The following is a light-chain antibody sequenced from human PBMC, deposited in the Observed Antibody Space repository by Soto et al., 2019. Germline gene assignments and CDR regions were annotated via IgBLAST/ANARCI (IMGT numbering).Light chain of an antibody. Sequence: EIVMTQSPATLSVSPGERATLSCRASQSVTYNLAWYQQKPGQAPRLLVYGASTRATDAPPRFSGSGSGTEFSLNISSLQAEDFATYYCQQYSSWPRTFGQGSKVEIK. CDR2: GAS. CDR3: QQYSSWPRT. CDR1: QSVTYN. J-gene: IGKJ1*01. V-gene: IGKV3-15*01.